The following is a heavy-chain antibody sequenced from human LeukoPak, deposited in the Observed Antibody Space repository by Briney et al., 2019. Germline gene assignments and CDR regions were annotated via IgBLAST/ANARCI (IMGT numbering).Heavy chain of an antibody. CDR1: GYTFTSYY. J-gene: IGHJ6*02. V-gene: IGHV1-46*01. CDR3: ARWGGVGMDV. Sequence: ASVKVSCKASGYTFTSYYMHWVRQAPGQGLEWMGIINLSGGSTSYAQKFQGRVIMTRDTSTSTVYMELSSLRSEDTAVCYCARWGGVGMDVWGQGTTLIVSS. CDR2: INLSGGST. D-gene: IGHD2-8*01.